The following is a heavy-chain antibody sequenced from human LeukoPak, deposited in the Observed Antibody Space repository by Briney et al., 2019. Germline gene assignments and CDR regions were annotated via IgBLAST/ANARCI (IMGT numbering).Heavy chain of an antibody. J-gene: IGHJ4*02. CDR2: IDSSGGST. V-gene: IGHV3-23*01. CDR1: GFTFTSSA. CDR3: ARARGGDYGNYDYFDY. Sequence: GGSLRLSCAASGFTFTSSAMSWVRQSPGKGLEWVSGIDSSGGSTYYADSVKGRFTISRENAKNSLYLQMNSLRAGDTAVYYCARARGGDYGNYDYFDYWGQGTLVTVSS. D-gene: IGHD4-11*01.